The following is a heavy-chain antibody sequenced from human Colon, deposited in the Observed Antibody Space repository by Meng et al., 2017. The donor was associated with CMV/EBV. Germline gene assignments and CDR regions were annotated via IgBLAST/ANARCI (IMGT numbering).Heavy chain of an antibody. Sequence: LQVQGAGPGLVTPSGTLSSPCAVYGGSISSSSYYWGWIRQPPGKGLEWIGSIYYSGSTYYNPSLKSRVTISVDTSKNQFSLKLSSVTAADTAVYYCARATLTIFGVVIPPHWFDPWGQGTLVTVSS. V-gene: IGHV4-39*07. CDR3: ARATLTIFGVVIPPHWFDP. CDR1: GGSISSSSYY. CDR2: IYYSGST. D-gene: IGHD3-3*01. J-gene: IGHJ5*02.